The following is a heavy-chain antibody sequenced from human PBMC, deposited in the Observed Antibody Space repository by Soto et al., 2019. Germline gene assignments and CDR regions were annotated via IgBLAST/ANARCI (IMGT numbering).Heavy chain of an antibody. Sequence: EVQLVESGGGLVKPGGSLRLSCAASGFTFSSYSMNWVRQAPGKGLEWVSSISSSSSYIYYADSVKGRFTISRDNAKNSLYLQMNSLRAEDTAVYYCAREMTTVTFGAFDIWGQGTMVTVSS. J-gene: IGHJ3*02. CDR1: GFTFSSYS. D-gene: IGHD4-17*01. CDR3: AREMTTVTFGAFDI. CDR2: ISSSSSYI. V-gene: IGHV3-21*01.